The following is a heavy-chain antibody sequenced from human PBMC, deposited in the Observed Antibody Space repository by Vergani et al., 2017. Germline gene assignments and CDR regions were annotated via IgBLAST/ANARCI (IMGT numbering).Heavy chain of an antibody. J-gene: IGHJ3*02. CDR1: GFTFSSYS. V-gene: IGHV3-48*01. CDR2: ISSSSSTI. CDR3: ASSDIVVVPAAGAFDI. Sequence: EVQLVESGGGLVQPGGSLRLSCAASGFTFSSYSMTWVRQAPGKGLEWVSYISSSSSTIYYADSVKGRFTISRDNAKNSLYLQMNSLRAEDTAVYYCASSDIVVVPAAGAFDIWGQGTMVTVSS. D-gene: IGHD2-2*01.